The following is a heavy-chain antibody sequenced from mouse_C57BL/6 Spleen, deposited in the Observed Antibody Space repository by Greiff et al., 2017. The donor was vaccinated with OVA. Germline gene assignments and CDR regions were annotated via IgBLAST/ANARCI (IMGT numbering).Heavy chain of an antibody. J-gene: IGHJ2*01. CDR2: IHPNSGST. CDR3: AREGVYDYEGY. V-gene: IGHV1-64*01. Sequence: VKLQQPGAELVKPGASVKLSCKASGYTFTSYWMHWVKQRPGQGLEWIGMIHPNSGSTNYNEKFKSKATLTVDKSSSTAYMQLSSLTSEDSAVYYCAREGVYDYEGYWGQGTTLTVSS. CDR1: GYTFTSYW. D-gene: IGHD2-4*01.